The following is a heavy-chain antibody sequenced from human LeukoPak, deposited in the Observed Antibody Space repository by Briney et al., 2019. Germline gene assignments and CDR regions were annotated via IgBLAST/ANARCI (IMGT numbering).Heavy chain of an antibody. CDR1: GYTFTSYG. Sequence: ASVKVSCKASGYTFTSYGISWVRQAPGQGLQWMGWISAYNGNTNYAQKLQGRVTMTTDTSTSTAYMELRSLRSDDTAVYYCARDRPLTRIEMATIRPWGYWGQGTLVTVSS. J-gene: IGHJ4*02. V-gene: IGHV1-18*01. CDR2: ISAYNGNT. CDR3: ARDRPLTRIEMATIRPWGY. D-gene: IGHD5-24*01.